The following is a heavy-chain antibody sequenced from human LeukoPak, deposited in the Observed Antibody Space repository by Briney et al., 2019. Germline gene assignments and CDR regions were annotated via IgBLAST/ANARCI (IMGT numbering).Heavy chain of an antibody. CDR3: AKERDAKGYFDY. J-gene: IGHJ4*02. Sequence: PGGSLRLSCAASGFSFNTYAMSWVRQAPGQGLEWVSAISGSGKTYYPDSVKGRFTISRDNSKNTLFLQMNGLRAEDTAVYYCAKERDAKGYFDYWGQGTLVTVSS. CDR1: GFSFNTYA. V-gene: IGHV3-23*01. CDR2: ISGSGKT.